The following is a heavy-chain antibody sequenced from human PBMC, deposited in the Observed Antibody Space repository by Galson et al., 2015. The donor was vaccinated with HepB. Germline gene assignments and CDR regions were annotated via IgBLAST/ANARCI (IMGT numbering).Heavy chain of an antibody. D-gene: IGHD6-6*01. CDR3: ARRSSSSSFSSYYYGMDA. V-gene: IGHV5-10-1*01. CDR2: IDPSDSYT. J-gene: IGHJ6*02. CDR1: GYSFTSYW. Sequence: QSGAEVKKPGESLRISCKGSGYSFTSYWISWVRQMPGKGLEWMGRIDPSDSYTNYSPSFQGHVTISADKSISTAYLQWSSLKASDTAMYYCARRSSSSSFSSYYYGMDAWGQGTTVTVSS.